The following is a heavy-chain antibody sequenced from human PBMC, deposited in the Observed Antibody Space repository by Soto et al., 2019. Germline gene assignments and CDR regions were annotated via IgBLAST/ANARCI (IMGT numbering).Heavy chain of an antibody. D-gene: IGHD3-10*01. Sequence: EVQLVESGGGLVQPGGSLRLSCAASGFTFTTYSMNWVRQAPGKGLEWVSYISSSSSTTYYADSVKGRFTISRNNAKNSRDLQMNSLRDEDTAVYCCARDAGSWGYWGQGTLVTVSS. J-gene: IGHJ4*02. V-gene: IGHV3-48*02. CDR1: GFTFTTYS. CDR2: ISSSSSTT. CDR3: ARDAGSWGY.